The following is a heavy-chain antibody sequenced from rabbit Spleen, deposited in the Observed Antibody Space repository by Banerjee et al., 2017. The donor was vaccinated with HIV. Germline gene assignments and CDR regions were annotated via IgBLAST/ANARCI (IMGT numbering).Heavy chain of an antibody. J-gene: IGHJ4*01. Sequence: QEQLVESGGGLVQPEGSLTLTCTASGFDFSSNAMCWVRQAPGKGLEWIGCIYAGSSGSTWYASWAKGRFTISKTSSTTVTLQMTSLTAADTATYFCAGDRYAGRGYFRLWVPGTLVTVS. D-gene: IGHD4-2*01. CDR3: AGDRYAGRGYFRL. CDR1: GFDFSSNA. CDR2: IYAGSSGST. V-gene: IGHV1S45*01.